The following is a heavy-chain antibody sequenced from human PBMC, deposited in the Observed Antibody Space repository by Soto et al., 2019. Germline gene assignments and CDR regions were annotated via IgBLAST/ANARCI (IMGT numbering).Heavy chain of an antibody. CDR1: GGTLNTYT. V-gene: IGHV1-69*06. J-gene: IGHJ4*02. Sequence: QVQLVQSGAEVKKPGASVKVSCEASGGTLNTYTINWVRQAPGRGLEWVGQIVPRYDSGNYAKNFQDRVTITVDKSTKTAYMDLTRLRSEDTALYFCASWRSYSGSYCFDYWGQGTLVTVSS. CDR3: ASWRSYSGSYCFDY. D-gene: IGHD1-26*01. CDR2: IVPRYDSG.